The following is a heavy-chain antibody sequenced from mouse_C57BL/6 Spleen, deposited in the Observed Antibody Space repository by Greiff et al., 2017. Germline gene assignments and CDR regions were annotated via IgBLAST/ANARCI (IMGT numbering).Heavy chain of an antibody. Sequence: VQLQQSGAELARPGASVKMSCKASGYTFTRYTMHWVQQRPGQGLEWIGYINPSSGYTKYTQKFKDQATLTADKSTNTAYMQLMSLTSEDSAVYYCARCDYNYSMDYWGQGTSVTVSA. CDR1: GYTFTRYT. CDR2: INPSSGYT. D-gene: IGHD2-4*01. J-gene: IGHJ4*01. CDR3: ARCDYNYSMDY. V-gene: IGHV1-4*01.